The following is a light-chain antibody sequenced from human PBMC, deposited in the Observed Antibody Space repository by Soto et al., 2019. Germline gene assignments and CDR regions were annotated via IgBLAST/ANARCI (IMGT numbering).Light chain of an antibody. J-gene: IGKJ1*01. CDR3: QQSYSSPWT. V-gene: IGKV1-39*01. CDR1: QSISSY. CDR2: AAS. Sequence: DIQVTQRTSSLSASEGDRVTITCRASQSISSYLNWYQQKPGKAPKFLIFAASSLQSWVPSRFSGSGSGTDFTLTISSLQPEDFATYYCQQSYSSPWTFGQGTKVDIK.